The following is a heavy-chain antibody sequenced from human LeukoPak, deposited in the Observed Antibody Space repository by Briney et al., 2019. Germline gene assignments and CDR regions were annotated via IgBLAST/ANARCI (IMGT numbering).Heavy chain of an antibody. CDR1: GYTFTGYY. J-gene: IGHJ4*02. Sequence: ASVKVSCKASGYTFTGYYMHWVRQAPGQGLEWMGWIYPNTGATKYAQKFQGRVTMARDTSVSTAYMELSGLRSDDTAVYYCGTLLSNGPFDYWGQGSLVTVSS. CDR3: GTLLSNGPFDY. V-gene: IGHV1-2*02. CDR2: IYPNTGAT.